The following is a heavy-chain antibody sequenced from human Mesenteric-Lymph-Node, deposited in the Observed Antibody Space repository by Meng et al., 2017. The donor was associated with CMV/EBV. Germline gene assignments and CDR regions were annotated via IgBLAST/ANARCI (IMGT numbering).Heavy chain of an antibody. CDR2: IYYSGST. D-gene: IGHD1-26*01. CDR3: ARAVGATYDF. Sequence: SETLSLTCTVSGGAISSSNYYWGWIRQPPGKGLEWIGYIYYSGSTSYNPSLKSRVTISIATSKNQFSLKVTSVTATDTAVYYCARAVGATYDFWGQGTLVTVSS. CDR1: GGAISSSNYY. J-gene: IGHJ4*02. V-gene: IGHV4-30-4*08.